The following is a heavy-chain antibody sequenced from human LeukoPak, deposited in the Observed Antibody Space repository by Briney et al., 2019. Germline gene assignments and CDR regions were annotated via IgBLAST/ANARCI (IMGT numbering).Heavy chain of an antibody. CDR1: GFTFSNYE. D-gene: IGHD6-19*01. CDR3: ARDHSSGWYYFDY. V-gene: IGHV3-48*03. Sequence: AGTLSLTCTVSGFTFSNYEMNWVRQPPGKGLQWLSYISSSGNTIYYADSVKGRFAISRDNAKNSLYLQMNSRRAEDTAVYYCARDHSSGWYYFDYWGQGGLVTVSS. CDR2: ISSSGNTI. J-gene: IGHJ4*02.